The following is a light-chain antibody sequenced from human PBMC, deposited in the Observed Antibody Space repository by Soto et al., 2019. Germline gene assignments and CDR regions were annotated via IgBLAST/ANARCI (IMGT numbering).Light chain of an antibody. CDR2: DVS. J-gene: IGLJ1*01. CDR1: SSDVGGYNY. V-gene: IGLV2-14*01. Sequence: QSSLTKPASGYGSPGQSITISYNGTSSDVGGYNYVSWYQQHPGKAPKLMIYDVSNRPSGVSNRFSGSKSGNTASLTISGLQAEDEADYYCSSYTSSSTYVFGTGTKVTVL. CDR3: SSYTSSSTYV.